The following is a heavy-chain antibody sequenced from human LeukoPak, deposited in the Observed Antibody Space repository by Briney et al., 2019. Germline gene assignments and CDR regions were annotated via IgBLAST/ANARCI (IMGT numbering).Heavy chain of an antibody. V-gene: IGHV1-8*01. Sequence: GASVKVSCKASGYTFTSYDINWVRQATGQGLEWMGWMNPNSGNTGYAQKFQGRVTMTRNTSISTAYMELSSLRSEDTAVYYCARASYVNGDLVDYWGQGTLVTVSS. CDR2: MNPNSGNT. D-gene: IGHD4-17*01. J-gene: IGHJ4*02. CDR3: ARASYVNGDLVDY. CDR1: GYTFTSYD.